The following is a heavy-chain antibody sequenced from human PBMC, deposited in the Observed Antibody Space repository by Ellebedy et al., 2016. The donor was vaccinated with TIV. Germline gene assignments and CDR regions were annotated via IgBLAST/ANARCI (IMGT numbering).Heavy chain of an antibody. D-gene: IGHD4-23*01. J-gene: IGHJ4*02. V-gene: IGHV3-74*01. CDR2: INSDGSST. CDR1: GFTFSSYW. CDR3: ARARGNTVVRARD. Sequence: GESLKISXAASGFTFSSYWMHWVRQAPGKGLVWVSRINSDGSSTSYADSVKGRFTISRDNAKNTLYLQMNSLRAEDTAVYYCARARGNTVVRARDWGQGTLVTVSS.